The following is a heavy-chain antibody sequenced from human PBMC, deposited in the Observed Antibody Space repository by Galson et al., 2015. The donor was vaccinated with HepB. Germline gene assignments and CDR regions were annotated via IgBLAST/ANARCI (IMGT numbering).Heavy chain of an antibody. CDR1: GFTFSSYA. CDR3: AKDSRRIRLGYCSGGSCYSAEYFQH. D-gene: IGHD2-15*01. Sequence: SLRLSCAASGFTFSSYAMSWVRQAPGKGLEWVSAISGSGGSTYYADSVKGRFTISRDNSKNTLYLQMNSLRAEDTAVYYCAKDSRRIRLGYCSGGSCYSAEYFQHWGQGTLVTVSS. CDR2: ISGSGGST. J-gene: IGHJ1*01. V-gene: IGHV3-23*01.